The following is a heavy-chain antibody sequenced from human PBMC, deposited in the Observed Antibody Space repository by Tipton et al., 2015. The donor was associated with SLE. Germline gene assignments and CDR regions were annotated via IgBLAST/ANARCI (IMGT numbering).Heavy chain of an antibody. J-gene: IGHJ4*02. CDR1: GFTFSTYA. Sequence: SLRLSCAASGFTFSTYAMSWVRQAPGKGLQWVSAVGGSGLNTNYADSVKGRFTISRDDSKNTLYLQMNGLRAEDTAVYYCAKDLHTSGLWGQGTLVTVSS. V-gene: IGHV3-23*01. D-gene: IGHD2-15*01. CDR3: AKDLHTSGL. CDR2: VGGSGLNT.